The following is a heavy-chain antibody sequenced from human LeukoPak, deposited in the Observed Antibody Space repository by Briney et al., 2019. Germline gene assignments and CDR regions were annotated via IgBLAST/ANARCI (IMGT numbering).Heavy chain of an antibody. CDR1: GFTFSSYA. V-gene: IGHV3-23*01. J-gene: IGHJ4*02. Sequence: GGSLRLSCAASGFTFSSYAMSWVRQAPGKGLEWVSAISGSGGSTYYADSVKGRFTISRDNSKNTLYLQMNSLRAENTAVYYCAKDPQDDYGDYVSLNWGQGTLVTVSS. D-gene: IGHD4-17*01. CDR3: AKDPQDDYGDYVSLN. CDR2: ISGSGGST.